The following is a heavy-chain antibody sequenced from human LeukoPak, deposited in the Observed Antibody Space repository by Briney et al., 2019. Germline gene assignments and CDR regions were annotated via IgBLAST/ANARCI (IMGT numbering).Heavy chain of an antibody. V-gene: IGHV3-53*01. D-gene: IGHD6-19*01. CDR3: ARDRGSGWYTAYYYYYGMDV. CDR1: GFTVSSNY. Sequence: PGGYLRLSCAASGFTVSSNYMSWVRQAPGKGLEWVSVIYSGGSTYYADSVKGRFTISRDNSKNTLYLQMNSLRAEDTAVYYCARDRGSGWYTAYYYYYGMDVWGQGTTVTVSS. CDR2: IYSGGST. J-gene: IGHJ6*02.